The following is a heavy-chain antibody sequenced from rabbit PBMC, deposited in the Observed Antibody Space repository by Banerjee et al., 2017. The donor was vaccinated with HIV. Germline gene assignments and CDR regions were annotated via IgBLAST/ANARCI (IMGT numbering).Heavy chain of an antibody. J-gene: IGHJ4*01. CDR2: MDVRSSGTT. D-gene: IGHD2-1*01. V-gene: IGHV1S45*01. CDR3: ARDVYGAAAVPFNL. CDR1: GFSFSGSYY. Sequence: QEQLEESGGDLVKPGASLTLTCTASGFSFSGSYYMCWVRQAPGKGLEWIACMDVRSSGTTYYATWAKGRFTISKTSSTTVTLQMTSLTAADTATYFCARDVYGAAAVPFNLWGPGTLVTVS.